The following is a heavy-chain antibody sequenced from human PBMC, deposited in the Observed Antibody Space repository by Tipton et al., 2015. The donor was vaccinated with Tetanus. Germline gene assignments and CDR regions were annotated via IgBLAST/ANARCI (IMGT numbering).Heavy chain of an antibody. CDR2: ISNGNT. D-gene: IGHD5-24*01. V-gene: IGHV4-4*07. CDR3: ARGITDGYNRRFDY. J-gene: IGHJ4*02. CDR1: RGPISSYY. Sequence: TLSLICTVSRGPISSYYWSWIRQPAGKGLEWIGHISNGNTDYNTSLKSRVTLSVDTSKNQFSLELRAVTAADTAVYYCARGITDGYNRRFDYWGQGARVAVS.